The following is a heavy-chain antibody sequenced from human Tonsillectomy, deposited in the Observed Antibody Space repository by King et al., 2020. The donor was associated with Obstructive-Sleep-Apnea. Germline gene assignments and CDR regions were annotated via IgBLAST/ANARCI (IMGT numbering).Heavy chain of an antibody. CDR2: INWNSGSI. J-gene: IGHJ6*02. CDR1: GFTFDDYA. CDR3: AKDRRAYEIFSMDV. Sequence: VQLVESGGGSVQPGRSLRLSCAASGFTFDDYAMHWVRQAPGKGLEWVSGINWNSGSIGYAGSVKGRFTISRDNAKNLLYLQMNSLRGEDTALYYCAKDRRAYEIFSMDVWGQGTTVTVSS. D-gene: IGHD3-9*01. V-gene: IGHV3-9*01.